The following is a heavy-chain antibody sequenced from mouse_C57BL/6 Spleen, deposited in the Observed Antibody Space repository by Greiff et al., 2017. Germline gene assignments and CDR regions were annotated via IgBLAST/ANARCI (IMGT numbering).Heavy chain of an antibody. D-gene: IGHD1-1*01. CDR3: ASDYYGSSPPFDY. CDR2: IHPNSGST. J-gene: IGHJ2*01. V-gene: IGHV1-64*01. CDR1: GYTFTSYW. Sequence: QVQLQQPGAELVKPGASVKLSCKASGYTFTSYWMHWVKQRPGQGLEWIGMIHPNSGSTNYNEKFKSKAKLTVDKSSSTAYMQLSSLTSEDSAVYYCASDYYGSSPPFDYWGQGTTLTVSS.